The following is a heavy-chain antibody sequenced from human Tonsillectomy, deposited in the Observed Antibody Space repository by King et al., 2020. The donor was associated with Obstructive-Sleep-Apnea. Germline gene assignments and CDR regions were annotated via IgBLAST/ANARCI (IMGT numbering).Heavy chain of an antibody. CDR1: GFTFSSYS. V-gene: IGHV3-48*04. Sequence: QLVQSGGGLVQPGGSLRLSCAASGFTFSSYSMNWVRQAPGKGLEWVSYITSSSNTIYYADSVRGRFTNSRDNAKNSLYLQMNSLRAEDTAVYYCARDSGDSGYDSRPIWGQGILVTVSS. CDR2: ITSSSNTI. CDR3: ARDSGDSGYDSRPI. J-gene: IGHJ4*02. D-gene: IGHD5-12*01.